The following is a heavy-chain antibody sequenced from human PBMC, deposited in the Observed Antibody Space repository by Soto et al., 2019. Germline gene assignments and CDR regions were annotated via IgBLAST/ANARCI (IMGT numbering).Heavy chain of an antibody. D-gene: IGHD2-2*01. CDR3: ARDTSHYFDY. CDR1: GYTFVTYY. Sequence: ASVKVSCKTSGYTFVTYYISWLRQAPGQGIEWMGWISPHNGKTSYIEDVQGRVTLTADTSTSTAYMELRNLRSDDTAVYFCARDTSHYFDYWGQGTLVTVSS. J-gene: IGHJ4*02. V-gene: IGHV1-18*01. CDR2: ISPHNGKT.